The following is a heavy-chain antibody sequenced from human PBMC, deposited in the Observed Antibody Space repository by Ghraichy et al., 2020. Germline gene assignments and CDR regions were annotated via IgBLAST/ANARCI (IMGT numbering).Heavy chain of an antibody. CDR3: ARSKSSSGSSDNWFDP. J-gene: IGHJ5*02. D-gene: IGHD6-19*01. Sequence: SETLSLTCAVSGGSISSSNWWSWVRQPPGKGLEWIGEIYHSGSTNYNPSLKSRVTISVDQSKNQFSLKLSSVTAADTAVYYCARSKSSSGSSDNWFDPWGQGTLVTVSS. CDR2: IYHSGST. V-gene: IGHV4-4*02. CDR1: GGSISSSNW.